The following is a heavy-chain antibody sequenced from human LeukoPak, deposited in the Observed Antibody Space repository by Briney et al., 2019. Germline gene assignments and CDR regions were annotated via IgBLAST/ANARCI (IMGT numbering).Heavy chain of an antibody. J-gene: IGHJ4*02. CDR2: MNPNSGNT. D-gene: IGHD1-14*01. V-gene: IGHV1-8*03. CDR1: GYTFTSYD. Sequence: ASVKVSCKASGYTFTSYDINWVRHATGQGLEWMGWMNPNSGNTDYALKFQGRVTITRNTSISTAYMELSSLRSQDTAVYYCARRRVGTHFDSWGQGTLVTVSS. CDR3: ARRRVGTHFDS.